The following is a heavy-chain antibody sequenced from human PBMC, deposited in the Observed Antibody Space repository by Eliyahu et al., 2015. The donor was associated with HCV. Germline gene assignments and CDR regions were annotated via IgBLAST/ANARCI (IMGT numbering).Heavy chain of an antibody. Sequence: QVQLQESGPGLVKPSETLSLTCSVSGDSISTYYWSWIRQPPGKGLGVDRVLSPKWGPPPPPSLKSRVTISVDTSKNQFSLRLNSVSAADTAVYYCARGRYREYYYYLDDWGNGTTVTVSS. CDR1: GDSISTYY. V-gene: IGHV4-59*01. CDR2: SPKWGP. D-gene: IGHD2/OR15-2a*01. CDR3: ARGRYREYYYYLDD. J-gene: IGHJ6*03.